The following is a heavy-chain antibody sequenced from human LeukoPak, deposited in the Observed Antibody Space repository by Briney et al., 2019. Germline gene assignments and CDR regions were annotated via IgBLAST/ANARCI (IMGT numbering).Heavy chain of an antibody. D-gene: IGHD1-26*01. V-gene: IGHV4-61*08. CDR2: IYHSGST. J-gene: IGHJ4*02. CDR3: ARQGGSPSNLDY. Sequence: SETLSLTCTVSGGSISSGGYYWSWIRQPPGKGLEWIGYIYHSGSTKYNPSLKSRVTISIDTSKNQFSLKLSSVTAADTAAYYCARQGGSPSNLDYWGQGTLVTVSS. CDR1: GGSISSGGYY.